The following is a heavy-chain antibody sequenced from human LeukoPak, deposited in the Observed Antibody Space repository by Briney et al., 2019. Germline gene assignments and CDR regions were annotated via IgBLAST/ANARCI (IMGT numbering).Heavy chain of an antibody. CDR2: IHTSGST. CDR3: ARHGTYSSSWYLPFGY. V-gene: IGHV4-4*07. Sequence: SETLSLTCTVSGGSISTFYWSWIRQPAGKGLEWIGRIHTSGSTNYNPSLKSRVTMSVDTSKNQFSLRLSSVTAADTAVYYCARHGTYSSSWYLPFGYWGQGTLVTVSS. J-gene: IGHJ4*02. CDR1: GGSISTFY. D-gene: IGHD6-13*01.